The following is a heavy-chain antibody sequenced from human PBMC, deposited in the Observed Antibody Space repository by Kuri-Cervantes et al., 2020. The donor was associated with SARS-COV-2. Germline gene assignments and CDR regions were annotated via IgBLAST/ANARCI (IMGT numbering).Heavy chain of an antibody. CDR3: VRDGDHWSFDY. CDR2: IWYDGSKK. CDR1: GFTFNIYG. D-gene: IGHD1-1*01. V-gene: IGHV3-33*01. J-gene: IGHJ4*02. Sequence: GESLKISCAASGFTFNIYGMHWVRQSPGKGLEWVAVIWYDGSKKYYADSVQGRFTISRDNSKNTVYLQMNSLRAEDTAVYYCVRDGDHWSFDYWGQGTLVTVSS.